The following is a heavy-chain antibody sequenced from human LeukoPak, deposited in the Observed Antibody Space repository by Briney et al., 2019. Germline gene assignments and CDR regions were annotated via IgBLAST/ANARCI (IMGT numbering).Heavy chain of an antibody. CDR3: ATATYPDDSSSGDY. J-gene: IGHJ4*02. CDR2: INPNSGGT. Sequence: ASVKVSCKASGYTFTGYYMHWVRQAPGQGLEWMGRINPNSGGTNYAQKFQGRVTMTRDTSISTAYMELSRLRSEDTAVYYCATATYPDDSSSGDYWGQGTLVTVSS. CDR1: GYTFTGYY. V-gene: IGHV1-2*06. D-gene: IGHD3-22*01.